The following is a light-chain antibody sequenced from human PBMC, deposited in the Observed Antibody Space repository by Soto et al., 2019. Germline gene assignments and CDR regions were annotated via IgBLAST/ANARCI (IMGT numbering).Light chain of an antibody. CDR3: CSYAGRNTFV. J-gene: IGLJ2*01. V-gene: IGLV2-11*01. CDR2: DVS. CDR1: SGDVGGYNS. Sequence: QSVLTQPRSVSGSPGQSVTFSCTGTSGDVGGYNSVSWYQQHPAKAPKVIIYDVSQRPSGVPDRISGSKSGNTASLTVSGLQAEDESDYDCCSYAGRNTFVFGGGTKLTVL.